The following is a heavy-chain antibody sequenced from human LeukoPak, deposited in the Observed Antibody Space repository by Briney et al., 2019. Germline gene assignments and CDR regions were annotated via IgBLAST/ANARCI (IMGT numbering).Heavy chain of an antibody. CDR2: INGGGDIM. CDR1: GFSLRAYD. V-gene: IGHV3-23*01. Sequence: GGSLRLPCAASGFSLRAYDLIWVRQAPGKGLDWVSIINGGGDIMMYEDSVKGRFTISRDNSKNTFYLQMNSLRVEDTAVYYCAMRDRGYGLDIWGQGTMVTVSS. J-gene: IGHJ3*02. D-gene: IGHD3-10*01. CDR3: AMRDRGYGLDI.